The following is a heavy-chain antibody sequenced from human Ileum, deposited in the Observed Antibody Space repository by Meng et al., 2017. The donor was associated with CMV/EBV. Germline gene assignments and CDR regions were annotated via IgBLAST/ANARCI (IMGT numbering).Heavy chain of an antibody. CDR1: GFTVSSNY. CDR2: IYSGGST. J-gene: IGHJ4*02. V-gene: IGHV3-53*01. Sequence: EGQLGGHGGVLTQPGGSPRRSCAASGFTVSSNYMSWVRQAPGKGLEWVSVIYSGGSTYYADSVKGRFTISRDNSKNTLYLQMNSLRVEDTAVYYCARMSYWGQGTLVTVSS. CDR3: ARMSY.